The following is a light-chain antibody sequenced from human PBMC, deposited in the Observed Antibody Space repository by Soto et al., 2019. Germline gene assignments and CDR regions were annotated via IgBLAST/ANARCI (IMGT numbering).Light chain of an antibody. V-gene: IGKV3-15*01. CDR3: QHYNNWPPDYT. J-gene: IGKJ2*01. CDR2: GAS. Sequence: VMTQSPATLSVSPGEPATLSCRASQSIRSYLAWYQQKPGQAPRLLIYGASMRATGVPTRFSGSGSGTEFTLTISSLQSEDFAVYYCQHYNNWPPDYTFGQGTKVDIK. CDR1: QSIRSY.